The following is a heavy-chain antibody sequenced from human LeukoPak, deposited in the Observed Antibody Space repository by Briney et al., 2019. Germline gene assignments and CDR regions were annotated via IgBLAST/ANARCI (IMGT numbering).Heavy chain of an antibody. CDR3: ARDTAMVRSDYYFDY. CDR2: INPNSGGT. Sequence: GASVKVSCKASGYTFTGYYMHWVRQAPGQGLEWMGWINPNSGGTNYAQKFQGRVTMTRDTSISTAYMELSRLRSDDTAVYYCARDTAMVRSDYYFDYWGQGTLVTVSS. CDR1: GYTFTGYY. V-gene: IGHV1-2*02. D-gene: IGHD5-18*01. J-gene: IGHJ4*02.